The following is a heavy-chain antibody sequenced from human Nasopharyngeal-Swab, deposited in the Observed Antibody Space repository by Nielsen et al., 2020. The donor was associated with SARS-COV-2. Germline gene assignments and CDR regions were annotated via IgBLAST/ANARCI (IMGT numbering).Heavy chain of an antibody. J-gene: IGHJ2*01. V-gene: IGHV4-59*01. CDR2: IYYSGST. CDR3: ARDGRSSWYFDL. Sequence: SETLSLTCTVSGGSISSYYWSWIRQPPGKGLEWIGYIYYSGSTNYNPSLKSRVTISVDMSKNQFSLKLSSVTAADTAIYYCARDGRSSWYFDLWGRGTLVTVSS. CDR1: GGSISSYY.